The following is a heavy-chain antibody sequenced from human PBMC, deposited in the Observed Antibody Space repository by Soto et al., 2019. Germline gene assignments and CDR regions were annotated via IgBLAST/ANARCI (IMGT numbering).Heavy chain of an antibody. J-gene: IGHJ4*02. D-gene: IGHD6-13*01. CDR2: IVPIYRTA. V-gene: IGHV1-69*13. CDR3: VRDSGAKLSSS. CDR1: GGTFSSYR. Sequence: SVKVSCKASGGTFSSYRINWVRQAPGQGLEWVGGIVPIYRTADYAQKFQGRVTITADESAHTSYMELRSLKSQDTAVYYCVRDSGAKLSSSWGQGTLVTVSS.